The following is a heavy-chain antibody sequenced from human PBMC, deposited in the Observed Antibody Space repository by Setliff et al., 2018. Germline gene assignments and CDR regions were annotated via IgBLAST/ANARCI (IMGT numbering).Heavy chain of an antibody. CDR1: GYTFTGYY. D-gene: IGHD3-9*01. V-gene: IGHV1-2*02. CDR3: ARAIDSTGYYPNF. CDR2: INPNSGGT. Sequence: ASVKVSCKASGYTFTGYYMHWVRQAPGQGLEWMGWINPNSGGTNYAQKFQGRVTMTRDTSISTAYMELSRLRSDDTAVYYCARAIDSTGYYPNFWGQGTLVTVSS. J-gene: IGHJ4*02.